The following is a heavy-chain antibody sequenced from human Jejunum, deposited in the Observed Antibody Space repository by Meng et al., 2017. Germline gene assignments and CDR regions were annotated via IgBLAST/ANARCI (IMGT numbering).Heavy chain of an antibody. CDR1: GFTFSSYW. Sequence: GESLKISCAASGFTFSSYWMHWVRQAPGKGLEWVSQITVDAGTITYADSVKGRFTISRDNAKNTLYLQMNSLRVEDTAVYFCARVQKGYCDYSGQGTLVTVSS. CDR3: ARVQKGYCDY. J-gene: IGHJ4*02. V-gene: IGHV3-74*01. D-gene: IGHD4-11*01. CDR2: ITVDAGTI.